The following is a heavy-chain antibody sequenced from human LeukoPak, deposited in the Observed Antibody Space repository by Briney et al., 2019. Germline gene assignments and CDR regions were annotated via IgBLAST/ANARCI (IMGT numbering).Heavy chain of an antibody. CDR3: ARTSTTLT. CDR1: GYSITSVYY. J-gene: IGHJ4*02. CDR2: ISQYGTT. D-gene: IGHD4-11*01. V-gene: IGHV4-38-2*01. Sequence: SETLSLTCDVFGYSITSVYYWGWIRQPPGKGLEWIGSISQYGTTSYDPSLKSRVIMSVDTSKNQFSLKLTSVTAADTAVYYCARTSTTLTWGQGILVTVSS.